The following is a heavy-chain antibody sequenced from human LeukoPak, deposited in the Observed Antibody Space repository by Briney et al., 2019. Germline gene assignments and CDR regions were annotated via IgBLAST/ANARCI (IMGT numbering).Heavy chain of an antibody. Sequence: GGSLRLSCVASGFTFSNYAMNWVRQAPGKGLEWVSVSGSGGDTYYVDSVKGRFTISRDNSKNTLYLQMNSLRAEDTAVYYCAKDKYSPNINNWFDPWGQGTLVTVSS. CDR3: AKDKYSPNINNWFDP. V-gene: IGHV3-23*01. D-gene: IGHD5-18*01. CDR1: GFTFSNYA. J-gene: IGHJ5*02. CDR2: SGSGGDT.